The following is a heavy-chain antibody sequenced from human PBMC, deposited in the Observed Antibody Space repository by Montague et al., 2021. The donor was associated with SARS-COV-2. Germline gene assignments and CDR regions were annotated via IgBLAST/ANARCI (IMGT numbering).Heavy chain of an antibody. D-gene: IGHD2-2*02. J-gene: IGHJ6*03. CDR2: IHHGGST. CDR1: GGSFSTYS. CDR3: ARLGDGVVPAPILGVGPYYSYYSMDV. Sequence: SETLSLTCAVHGGSFSTYSWNWIRQPPGKGLEWIGEIHHGGSTNYNSSLKSRVTISADTSKNQFSLKLTSVAAADTAVYYCARLGDGVVPAPILGVGPYYSYYSMDVWGKGTTVTVSS. V-gene: IGHV4-34*01.